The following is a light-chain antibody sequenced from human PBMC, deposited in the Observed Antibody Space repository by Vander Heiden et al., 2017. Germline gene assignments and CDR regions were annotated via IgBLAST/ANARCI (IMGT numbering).Light chain of an antibody. CDR3: QSYDSSHQV. CDR2: EDN. V-gene: IGLV6-57*01. J-gene: IGLJ2*01. CDR1: SGSIASNY. Sequence: NFMLTHPHPVSESPCKTVTISCTRSSGSIASNYVQWYQQRPGSSPTAVIYEDNQRPSGVPDRFSGSIDSSSNSASLTISGLKTEDEADYYCQSYDSSHQVFGGGTKLTVL.